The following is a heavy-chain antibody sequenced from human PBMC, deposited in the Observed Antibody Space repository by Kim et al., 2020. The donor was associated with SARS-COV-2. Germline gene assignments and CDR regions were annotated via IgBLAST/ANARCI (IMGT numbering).Heavy chain of an antibody. CDR2: IYYSGST. Sequence: SETLSLTCTVSGGSISSSSYYWGWIRQPPGKGLEWIGSIYYSGSTYYNPSLKSRVTISVDTSKNQFSLKLSSVTAADTAVYYCARLSILVYSGSLLELERMDVWGEGTTVTVSS. J-gene: IGHJ6*04. V-gene: IGHV4-39*01. CDR3: ARLSILVYSGSLLELERMDV. D-gene: IGHD1-26*01. CDR1: GGSISSSSYY.